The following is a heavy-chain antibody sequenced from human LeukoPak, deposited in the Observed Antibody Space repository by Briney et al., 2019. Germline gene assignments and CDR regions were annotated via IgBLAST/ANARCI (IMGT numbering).Heavy chain of an antibody. J-gene: IGHJ6*03. CDR3: ARDVYDFWSGYFGQNYYYYYMDV. CDR1: GGSISSSIYY. D-gene: IGHD3-3*01. V-gene: IGHV4-39*07. CDR2: IYYSGST. Sequence: PSETLSLTCSVSGGSISSSIYYWGWIRQPPGKGLEWIGSIYYSGSTYYNPSLKSRVTISVDTSKNQFSLKLSSVTAADTAVYYCARDVYDFWSGYFGQNYYYYYMDVWGKGTTVTVSS.